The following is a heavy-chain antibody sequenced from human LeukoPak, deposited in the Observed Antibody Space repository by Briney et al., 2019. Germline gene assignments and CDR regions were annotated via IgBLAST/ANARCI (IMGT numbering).Heavy chain of an antibody. Sequence: SVKVSCKASGGTFSSYAISWVRQAPGQGLEWMGGIIPIFGTANYAQKFQGRVTITEDESTSTAYMELSSLRSEDTAVYYCARAGVGVYCSSTSCYTGVDYWGQGTLVTVSS. V-gene: IGHV1-69*01. CDR2: IIPIFGTA. D-gene: IGHD2-2*02. J-gene: IGHJ4*02. CDR3: ARAGVGVYCSSTSCYTGVDY. CDR1: GGTFSSYA.